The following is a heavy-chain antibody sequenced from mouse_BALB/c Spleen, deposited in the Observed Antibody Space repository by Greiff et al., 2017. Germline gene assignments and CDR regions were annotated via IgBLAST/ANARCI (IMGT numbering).Heavy chain of an antibody. J-gene: IGHJ2*01. Sequence: EVKLQESGGGLVQPGGSLKLSCAASGFTFSSYTMSWVRQTPEKRLEWVAYISNGGGSTYYPDTVKGRFTISRDNAKNTLYLQMSSLKSEDTAMYYCATGTGDYWGQGTTLTVSS. CDR2: ISNGGGST. D-gene: IGHD4-1*01. CDR3: ATGTGDY. CDR1: GFTFSSYT. V-gene: IGHV5-12-2*01.